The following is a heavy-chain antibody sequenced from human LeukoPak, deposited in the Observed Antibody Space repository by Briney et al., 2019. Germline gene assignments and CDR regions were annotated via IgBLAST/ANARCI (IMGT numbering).Heavy chain of an antibody. J-gene: IGHJ4*02. D-gene: IGHD1-1*01. V-gene: IGHV4-34*01. Sequence: PSETLSLTCAVYGGSFRGNYWSWFRQSPGKGLEWIGEINHSGSTNYNPSLKSRLSISEDTSKKQISLKVTSVTAADTAVYYCATGSNTVADYWGQGTLVTVSS. CDR2: INHSGST. CDR1: GGSFRGNY. CDR3: ATGSNTVADY.